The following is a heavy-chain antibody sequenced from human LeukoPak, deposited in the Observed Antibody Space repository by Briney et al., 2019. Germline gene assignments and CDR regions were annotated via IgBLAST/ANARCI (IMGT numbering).Heavy chain of an antibody. D-gene: IGHD4-23*01. CDR3: AKVDGGNSAY. Sequence: GGSLRLSCVASGFTFTTYGMHWVRQAPGKGLEWVAFIRSDGNNKYYADSVKGRFTISRDNSKNTLFLQMNSLRPEDTAVYYCAKVDGGNSAYWGQGTLVTVSS. J-gene: IGHJ4*02. CDR1: GFTFTTYG. V-gene: IGHV3-30*02. CDR2: IRSDGNNK.